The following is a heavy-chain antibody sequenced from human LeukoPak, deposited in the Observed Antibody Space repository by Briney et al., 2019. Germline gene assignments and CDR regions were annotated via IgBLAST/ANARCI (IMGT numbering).Heavy chain of an antibody. CDR3: ARLANYDYWRGPYPHDAFDV. Sequence: PSETLSLTCTVSGGSISSYYWSWIRQPPGKGLKWIGYIYYSGGTNYNPSLKSRVTISIDTSKNQFYLKLSSVTAADTAVYYCARLANYDYWRGPYPHDAFDVWGQATVVTVSS. D-gene: IGHD3-3*01. CDR1: GGSISSYY. V-gene: IGHV4-59*08. CDR2: IYYSGGT. J-gene: IGHJ3*01.